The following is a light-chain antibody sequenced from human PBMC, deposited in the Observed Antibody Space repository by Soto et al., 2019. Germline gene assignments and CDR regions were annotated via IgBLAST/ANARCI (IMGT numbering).Light chain of an antibody. CDR1: SSDVGSYNL. CDR2: EVS. J-gene: IGLJ2*01. Sequence: QSALTQPASESGSPGQSITISCTGTSSDVGSYNLVSWYQQHPGKAPKLMIYEVSKRPSGVSHRYSGSKSGNTASLTISGLQAADEADYYCCSYAGSSTDVVFGGGTKLTVL. CDR3: CSYAGSSTDVV. V-gene: IGLV2-23*02.